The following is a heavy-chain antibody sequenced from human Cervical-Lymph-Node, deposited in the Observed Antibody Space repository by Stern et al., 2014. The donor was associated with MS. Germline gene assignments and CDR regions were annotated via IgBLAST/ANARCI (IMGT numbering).Heavy chain of an antibody. Sequence: VQLGQSGAAVKKSGESLKISCKGSGYSFPAYWIAWVRQMPGKGLEWMGIFYPGDSDIRYSPAFQGQVTISADKSTRTAYLQWSSLKASDTAMYYCARQEGSRHYGLDVWGQGTTVTVSS. CDR2: FYPGDSDI. CDR1: GYSFPAYW. J-gene: IGHJ6*02. CDR3: ARQEGSRHYGLDV. V-gene: IGHV5-51*01. D-gene: IGHD6-6*01.